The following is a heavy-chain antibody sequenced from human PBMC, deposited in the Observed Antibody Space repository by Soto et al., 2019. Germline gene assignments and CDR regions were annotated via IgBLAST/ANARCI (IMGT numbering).Heavy chain of an antibody. D-gene: IGHD3-3*01. CDR2: IDHSGGT. Sequence: SETLSLTCAVYGGASTGYYWSWVRQTPGKGLEWIGEIDHSGGTNYNPSLKSRVTILVDTSKNHLSLKLSSVTAADTAVYYCASPGPYYDSWSASYTPKKGGLDVWGQGTTVTVSS. J-gene: IGHJ6*02. CDR3: ASPGPYYDSWSASYTPKKGGLDV. V-gene: IGHV4-34*01. CDR1: GGASTGYY.